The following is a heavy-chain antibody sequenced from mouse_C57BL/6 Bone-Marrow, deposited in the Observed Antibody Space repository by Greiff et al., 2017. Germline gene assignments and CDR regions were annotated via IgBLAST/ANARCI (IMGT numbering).Heavy chain of an antibody. V-gene: IGHV14-4*01. CDR2: IDPENGDT. J-gene: IGHJ1*03. CDR3: TTEGWLLPWYFDV. Sequence: VQLKESGAELVRPGASVKLSCTASGFNIKDDYMHWVKQRPEQGLEWIGWIDPENGDTEYASKFQGNATITADTSSNTAYLQLSSLTSEDTAVYYCTTEGWLLPWYFDVWGTGTTVTVSS. CDR1: GFNIKDDY. D-gene: IGHD2-3*01.